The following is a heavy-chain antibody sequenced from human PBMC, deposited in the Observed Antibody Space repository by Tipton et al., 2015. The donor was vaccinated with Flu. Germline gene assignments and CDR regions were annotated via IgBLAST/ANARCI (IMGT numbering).Heavy chain of an antibody. Sequence: TLSLTCSVSGDSIGSPYFWGWIRQPPGKGLEWIGNVHQTGSPYYNPSPRSRVTIGVDRAKNQFSLRLTSVTAADTAVYYCARREYSNYVSEPKSWFDPWGQGTLVTVSS. V-gene: IGHV4-38-2*01. CDR1: GDSIGSPYF. CDR2: VHQTGSP. CDR3: ARREYSNYVSEPKSWFDP. J-gene: IGHJ5*02. D-gene: IGHD6-6*01.